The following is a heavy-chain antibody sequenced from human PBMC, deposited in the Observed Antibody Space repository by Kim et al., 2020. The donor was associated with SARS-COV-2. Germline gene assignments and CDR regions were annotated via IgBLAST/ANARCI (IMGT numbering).Heavy chain of an antibody. CDR2: MNPNSGNT. Sequence: ASVKVSCKASGYTFTSYDINWVRQATGQGLEWMGWMNPNSGNTGYAQKFQGRVTMTRNTSISTAYMELSSLRSEDTAVYYCAREAAYCSSTSCAYYYGMDVWGQGTTVTVSS. D-gene: IGHD2-2*01. V-gene: IGHV1-8*01. CDR1: GYTFTSYD. J-gene: IGHJ6*02. CDR3: AREAAYCSSTSCAYYYGMDV.